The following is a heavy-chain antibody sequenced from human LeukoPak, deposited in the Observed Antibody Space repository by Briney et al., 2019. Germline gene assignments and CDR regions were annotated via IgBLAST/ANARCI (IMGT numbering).Heavy chain of an antibody. D-gene: IGHD3-10*01. Sequence: KPSETLSLTCAVYGGSFSGYYWSWIRQPPGKGLEWIGEINHSGSTNYNPSLKSRVTISVVTSKNQFSLKLSSVTAADTAVYYCARGIPSQYYYGSGSLFDYWGQGTLVTVSS. CDR1: GGSFSGYY. CDR3: ARGIPSQYYYGSGSLFDY. V-gene: IGHV4-34*01. J-gene: IGHJ4*02. CDR2: INHSGST.